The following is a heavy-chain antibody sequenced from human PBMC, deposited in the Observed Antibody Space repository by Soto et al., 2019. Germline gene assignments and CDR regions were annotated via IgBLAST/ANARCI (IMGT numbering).Heavy chain of an antibody. Sequence: GGPLRLSCAASGCTFSSYWMRWVRQAPGKGLVWVSRINSDGSSTSYADSVKGRFTISRDNAKNTLYLQMNSLRAEDTAVYYCARDDVRSSWYYYYYGMDVWGQGTTVTVSS. J-gene: IGHJ6*02. CDR2: INSDGSST. CDR1: GCTFSSYW. D-gene: IGHD6-13*01. V-gene: IGHV3-74*01. CDR3: ARDDVRSSWYYYYYGMDV.